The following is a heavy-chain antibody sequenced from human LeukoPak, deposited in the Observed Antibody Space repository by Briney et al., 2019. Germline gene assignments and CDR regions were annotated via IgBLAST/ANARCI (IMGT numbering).Heavy chain of an antibody. Sequence: SSETLSLTCTVSGGSISSYYWSWIRQPPGKGLEWIGYIYYSGSTNYNPSLKSRVTTSVDTSKNQFSLKLSSVTAADTAVYYCARHQSIAARPIWFDPWGQGTLVTVSS. V-gene: IGHV4-59*08. CDR2: IYYSGST. CDR3: ARHQSIAARPIWFDP. D-gene: IGHD6-6*01. CDR1: GGSISSYY. J-gene: IGHJ5*02.